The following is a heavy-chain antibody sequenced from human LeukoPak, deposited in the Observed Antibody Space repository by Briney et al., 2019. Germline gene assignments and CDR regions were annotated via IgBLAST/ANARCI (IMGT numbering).Heavy chain of an antibody. J-gene: IGHJ4*02. CDR3: ASEGSYGDNY. V-gene: IGHV4-31*03. CDR2: IYYSGST. CDR1: GGSISSGGYY. D-gene: IGHD4-17*01. Sequence: SQTLFLTCTVSGGSISSGGYYWSRIRQHPGKGLEWIGYIYYSGSTNYNPSLKSRVTISVDTSKNQFSLKLSSVTAADTAVYYCASEGSYGDNYWGQGTLVTVSS.